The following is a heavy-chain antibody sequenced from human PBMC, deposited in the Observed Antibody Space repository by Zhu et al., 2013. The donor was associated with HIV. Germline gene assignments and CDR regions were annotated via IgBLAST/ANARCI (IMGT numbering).Heavy chain of an antibody. CDR1: GGTFSSYA. D-gene: IGHD3-3*01. J-gene: IGHJ2*01. CDR3: ARDLDFWSGYGPSSSYWYFDL. Sequence: QVQLVQSGAGVKKPGSSVKVSCKASGGTFSSYAISWVRQAPGQGLEWMGGIIPIFGTANYAQKFQGRVTITADKSTSTAYMELSSLRSEDTAVYYCARDLDFWSGYGPSSSYWYFDLWGRGTLVTVSS. V-gene: IGHV1-69*06. CDR2: IIPIFGTA.